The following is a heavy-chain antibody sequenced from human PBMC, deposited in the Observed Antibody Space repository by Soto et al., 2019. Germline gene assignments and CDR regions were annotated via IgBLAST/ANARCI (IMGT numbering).Heavy chain of an antibody. CDR3: ASGDFFTPFDP. CDR2: ISSSSSYI. Sequence: GGSLRLSCAASGFTFSSYSMNWVRQAPGKGLEWVSSISSSSSYIYYADSVKGRFTISRDNAKNSLYLQMNSLRAEDTAVYYCASGDFFTPFDPWGQGTPVTVSS. J-gene: IGHJ5*02. V-gene: IGHV3-21*01. CDR1: GFTFSSYS. D-gene: IGHD3-3*01.